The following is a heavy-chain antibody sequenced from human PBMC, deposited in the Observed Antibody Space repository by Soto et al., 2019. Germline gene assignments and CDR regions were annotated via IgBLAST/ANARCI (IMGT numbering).Heavy chain of an antibody. CDR2: INTVDGNT. V-gene: IGHV1-3*04. D-gene: IGHD3-9*01. Sequence: ASVKVSCKASGYTFTSYAIHWVRQAPGQRLEWMGWINTVDGNTKYSQNFQGRVTITTDTSASTAYMGLSSLRSEDTAVYYCETRRVADYDILTGSFDYWGQGTLVTVSS. CDR3: ETRRVADYDILTGSFDY. CDR1: GYTFTSYA. J-gene: IGHJ4*02.